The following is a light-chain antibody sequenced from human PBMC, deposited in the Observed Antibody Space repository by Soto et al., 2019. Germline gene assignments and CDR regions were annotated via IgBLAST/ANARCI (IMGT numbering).Light chain of an antibody. CDR1: MRDVGAYNL. CDR3: SSYTSKSSLI. J-gene: IGLJ2*01. CDR2: EVR. V-gene: IGLV2-14*01. Sequence: QSVLTQPASVSGSPGQSITISCAGTMRDVGAYNLVSWYQQHPGRAPQLIIYEVRNRPSGISFRFSCSKSGNTASLTISWLQAEDEADYYCSSYTSKSSLIFGGGTKLTVL.